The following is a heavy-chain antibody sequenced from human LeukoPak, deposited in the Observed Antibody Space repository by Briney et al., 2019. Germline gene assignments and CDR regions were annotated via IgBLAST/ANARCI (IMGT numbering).Heavy chain of an antibody. J-gene: IGHJ4*02. CDR1: GGSFSDYY. CDR3: ARASLEGATHYYFDY. D-gene: IGHD1-26*01. CDR2: INHSGGA. Sequence: SETLSLTCDVYGGSFSDYYWSWIRQSPGRGLEWIGEINHSGGANYNPSLKSRVTISVDTSKNQFSLKLSSVTAADTAVYYCARASLEGATHYYFDYWGQGTLVTVSS. V-gene: IGHV4-34*01.